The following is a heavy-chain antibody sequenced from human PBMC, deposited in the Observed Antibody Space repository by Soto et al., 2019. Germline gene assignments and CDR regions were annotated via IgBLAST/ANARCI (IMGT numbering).Heavy chain of an antibody. CDR2: ISPDGTDT. J-gene: IGHJ2*01. CDR1: GITFSRCL. CDR3: ARDPLSYGDYAQTYWYFDL. D-gene: IGHD4-17*01. V-gene: IGHV3-7*01. Sequence: EAQLLESGGGLVQPGGSLRLSCGASGITFSRCLMSWVRQAPGKGLEWVASISPDGTDTDYVDSVKGRFAISRDNPKNSLSLPMNSLRADDTAVYYCARDPLSYGDYAQTYWYFDLWGRGTRVTVSS.